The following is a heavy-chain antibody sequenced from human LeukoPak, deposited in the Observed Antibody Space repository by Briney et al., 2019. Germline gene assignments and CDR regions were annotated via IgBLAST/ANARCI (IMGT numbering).Heavy chain of an antibody. V-gene: IGHV3-7*01. CDR1: GFTFRRSW. J-gene: IGHJ4*02. CDR2: IEPDARGK. CDR3: ARVEIRADFDF. Sequence: PGGSLRLSCTASGFTFRRSWMAWIPQAPGKGWEWVDNIEPDARGKYYVDIVKGRFTVSRDNTKNTVSLQMNSLRIEDTAVYYCARVEIRADFDFWGQGVLVTVSS.